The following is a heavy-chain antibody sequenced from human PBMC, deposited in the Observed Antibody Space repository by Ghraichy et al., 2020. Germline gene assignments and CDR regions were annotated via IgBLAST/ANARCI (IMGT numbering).Heavy chain of an antibody. V-gene: IGHV4-4*09. CDR1: GGSISSYY. Sequence: SQTLLTCTVSGGSISSYYWSWIRQPPGKGLEWIGYIYTSGSTNYNPSLKSRVTISVDTSKNQFSLKLSSVTAADTAVYYCARHGWSEAVAVSPGEGYNWFDPWGQGTLVTVSS. J-gene: IGHJ5*02. D-gene: IGHD6-19*01. CDR3: ARHGWSEAVAVSPGEGYNWFDP. CDR2: IYTSGST.